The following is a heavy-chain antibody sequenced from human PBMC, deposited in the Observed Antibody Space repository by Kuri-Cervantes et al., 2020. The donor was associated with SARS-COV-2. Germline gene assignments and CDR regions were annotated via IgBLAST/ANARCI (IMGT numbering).Heavy chain of an antibody. CDR1: GFTFSSYW. J-gene: IGHJ6*02. CDR3: ARDRYDFWSGLGYYYYGMDV. Sequence: ETLSLTCAASGFTFSSYWMHWVRQAAGKVLVWVSRINSDGSSTSYADSVKGRFTISRDNAKNTLYLQMNSLRAEDTAVYYCARDRYDFWSGLGYYYYGMDVWGQGTTVTVSS. D-gene: IGHD3-3*01. V-gene: IGHV3-74*01. CDR2: INSDGSST.